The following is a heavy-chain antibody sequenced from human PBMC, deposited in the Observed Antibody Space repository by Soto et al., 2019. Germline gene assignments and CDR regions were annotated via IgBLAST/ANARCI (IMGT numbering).Heavy chain of an antibody. J-gene: IGHJ5*02. Sequence: GASVKVSWKASGYTFTSYYMRWVRQATGQGLEWMGIINPSGGSTSYAQKFQGRVTMTRDTSTSTVYMEPSSLRSEDTAVYYCAIGLAIVVVPAATQSPFDPWGQGTLVTVSS. CDR2: INPSGGST. CDR1: GYTFTSYY. D-gene: IGHD2-2*03. V-gene: IGHV1-46*03. CDR3: AIGLAIVVVPAATQSPFDP.